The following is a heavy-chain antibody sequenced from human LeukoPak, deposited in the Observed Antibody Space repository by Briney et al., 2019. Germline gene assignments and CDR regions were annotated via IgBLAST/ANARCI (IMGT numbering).Heavy chain of an antibody. D-gene: IGHD6-13*01. V-gene: IGHV3-30*18. CDR3: AKRVAAADTDY. Sequence: PGGSLRLSCVASGFIFSSYGMHWVRQAPGKGLEWVAVISYDGRNKDYADSVKGRFAISRDNSKNTLYLQMNSLRAEDTAVYYCAKRVAAADTDYWGQGTLVTVSS. CDR1: GFIFSSYG. CDR2: ISYDGRNK. J-gene: IGHJ4*02.